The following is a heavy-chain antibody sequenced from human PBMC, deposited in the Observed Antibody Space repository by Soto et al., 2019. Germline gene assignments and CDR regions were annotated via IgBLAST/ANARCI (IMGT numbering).Heavy chain of an antibody. CDR1: GGTFSTYA. CDR2: IIPMFGTA. D-gene: IGHD5-18*01. V-gene: IGHV1-69*12. J-gene: IGHJ4*02. Sequence: QVQLVQSGAEVKKPESSVKVSCKAPGGTFSTYAISWVRQAPGQGLEWMGGIIPMFGTANYAQRFQDRGTIPGDESTNTVYMELSSLRSEDTAVYFCASGIQLWLRRINNGYSGWGQGTLVTVSS. CDR3: ASGIQLWLRRINNGYSG.